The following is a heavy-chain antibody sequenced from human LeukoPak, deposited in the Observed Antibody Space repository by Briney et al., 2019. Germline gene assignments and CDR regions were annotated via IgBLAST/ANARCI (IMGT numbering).Heavy chain of an antibody. V-gene: IGHV3-9*03. J-gene: IGHJ3*02. CDR2: ISWNSGST. D-gene: IGHD6-19*01. CDR3: AKDISVAGQHVDAFDI. Sequence: GRPLRLSFAASVFTFHDYAMHWVRQAPGKGLEWVSGISWNSGSTGYADSVKGRLTISRDNAKNSLSLQMNSLRAEDMALYYCAKDISVAGQHVDAFDIWGQGTMVTVSS. CDR1: VFTFHDYA.